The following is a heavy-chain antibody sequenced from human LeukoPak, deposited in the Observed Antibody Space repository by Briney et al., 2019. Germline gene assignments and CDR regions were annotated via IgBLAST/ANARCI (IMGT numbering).Heavy chain of an antibody. V-gene: IGHV3-23*01. CDR3: ARQPAGYSYGAGAFDI. J-gene: IGHJ3*02. CDR2: ISATGVNT. D-gene: IGHD5-18*01. Sequence: PGGSLRLSCTTSGFGSKNYAMRWVRLAPGKGLGWVSIISATGVNTYYADSVKGRFTISRDNSKNTLYLQMNSLRAEDTAVYYCARQPAGYSYGAGAFDIWGQGTMVTVSS. CDR1: GFGSKNYA.